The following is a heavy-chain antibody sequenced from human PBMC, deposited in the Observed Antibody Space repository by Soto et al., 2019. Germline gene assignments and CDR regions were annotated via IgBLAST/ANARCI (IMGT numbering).Heavy chain of an antibody. CDR2: ISSTNAI. J-gene: IGHJ4*02. CDR1: GWTSISYA. Sequence: SELSRRHSCAASGWTSISYALNWVRQAPGKGLEWLSYISSTNAIFYADSVKGRFTISRDNAKNLLFLQMNSLRAEDTAVYYCARDARWAFDYWGPGT. D-gene: IGHD1-26*01. CDR3: ARDARWAFDY. V-gene: IGHV3-48*01.